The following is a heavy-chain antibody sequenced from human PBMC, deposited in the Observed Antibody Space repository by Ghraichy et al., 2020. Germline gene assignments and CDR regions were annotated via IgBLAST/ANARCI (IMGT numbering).Heavy chain of an antibody. V-gene: IGHV4-39*02. CDR2: IYYSGST. Sequence: SQTLSLTCTVSGGSISSSSYYWGWIRQPPGKGLEWIGSIYYSGSTYYNPSLKSRVTISVDTSKNQFSLKLSSVTAADTAVYYCARESTAATNWFDPWGQGTLVTVSS. CDR3: ARESTAATNWFDP. J-gene: IGHJ5*02. D-gene: IGHD2-15*01. CDR1: GGSISSSSYY.